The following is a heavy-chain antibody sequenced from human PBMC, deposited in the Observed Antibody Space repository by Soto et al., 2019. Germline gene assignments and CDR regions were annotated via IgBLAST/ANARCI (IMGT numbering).Heavy chain of an antibody. Sequence: GESLKISCKASGYIFSIYWIGWVRQMPGKGLEWMGVIYPGDSDTRYNPSFQGQVTISVDKSTSTAYLKWNSLKASDTAMYYCARYPPGSYYFGMDVWGQGTTVTVSS. J-gene: IGHJ6*02. D-gene: IGHD3-10*01. CDR1: GYIFSIYW. CDR2: IYPGDSDT. CDR3: ARYPPGSYYFGMDV. V-gene: IGHV5-51*01.